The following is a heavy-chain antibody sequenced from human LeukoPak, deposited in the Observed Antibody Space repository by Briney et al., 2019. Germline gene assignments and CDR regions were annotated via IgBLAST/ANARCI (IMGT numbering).Heavy chain of an antibody. CDR3: ARDRLYNHYMGV. CDR2: ISGSGGST. J-gene: IGHJ6*03. Sequence: GGSLRLSCAASGFTFSSYAMSWVRQAPGKGLEWVSAISGSGGSTYYADSVKGRFTISRDNAKNSLYLQMNSLRAEDTAVYYCARDRLYNHYMGVWGKGTTVTISS. D-gene: IGHD2-2*02. V-gene: IGHV3-23*01. CDR1: GFTFSSYA.